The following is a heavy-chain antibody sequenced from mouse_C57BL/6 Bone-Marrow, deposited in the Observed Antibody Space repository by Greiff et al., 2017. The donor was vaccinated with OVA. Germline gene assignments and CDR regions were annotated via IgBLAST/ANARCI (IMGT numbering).Heavy chain of an antibody. CDR1: GFNIKDDY. V-gene: IGHV14-4*01. D-gene: IGHD1-1*02. CDR2: IDPENGDS. CDR3: TTGIPGGD. J-gene: IGHJ2*01. Sequence: EVQLQQSGAELVRPGASVKLSCTASGFNIKDDYMHWVKQRPEQGLEWIGWIDPENGDSEYASKFQGKATITADTSSNTAYQQLSSLTSEDTAVYYCTTGIPGGDWGQGTTLTVAA.